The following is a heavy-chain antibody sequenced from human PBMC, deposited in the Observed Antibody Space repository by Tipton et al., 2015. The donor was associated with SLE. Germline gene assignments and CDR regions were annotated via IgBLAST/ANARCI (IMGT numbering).Heavy chain of an antibody. CDR3: ARSAYFQEWLDP. CDR2: IHYSGSA. J-gene: IGHJ5*02. Sequence: TLSLTCTVSDGSISSSGHYWAWIRQHPGKGLEWIGYIHYSGSALYNPSLKSRVTMSVDTSKNQFSLQLASVTPEDTAVYYCARSAYFQEWLDPWGQGTLVTVSS. CDR1: DGSISSSGHY. V-gene: IGHV4-31*03. D-gene: IGHD2-21*01.